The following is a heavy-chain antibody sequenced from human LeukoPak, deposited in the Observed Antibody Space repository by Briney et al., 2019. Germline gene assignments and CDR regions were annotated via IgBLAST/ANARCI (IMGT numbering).Heavy chain of an antibody. CDR1: GFTFSSYW. CDR3: AKDTRPGIYDSSGYYPFDY. V-gene: IGHV3-53*01. CDR2: IYSGGST. J-gene: IGHJ4*02. D-gene: IGHD3-22*01. Sequence: QPGGSLRLSCAASGFTFSSYWMSWVRQAPGKGLEWVSVIYSGGSTYYADSVKGRFTISRDNSKNTLYLQMNSLRAEDTAVYYCAKDTRPGIYDSSGYYPFDYWGQGTLVTVSS.